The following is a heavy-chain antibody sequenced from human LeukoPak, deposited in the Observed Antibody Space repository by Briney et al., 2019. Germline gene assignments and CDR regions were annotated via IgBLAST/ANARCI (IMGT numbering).Heavy chain of an antibody. V-gene: IGHV4-34*01. CDR3: ARGSRGYSYGYTFDY. CDR1: GGSFSGYY. D-gene: IGHD5-18*01. Sequence: SETLSLTCAVYGGSFSGYYWSWIRQPPGKGLEWIGEINHSGSTNYNPSLKGRVTISVDTSKNQFSLKLSSVTAADTAVYYCARGSRGYSYGYTFDYWGQGTLVTVSS. J-gene: IGHJ4*02. CDR2: INHSGST.